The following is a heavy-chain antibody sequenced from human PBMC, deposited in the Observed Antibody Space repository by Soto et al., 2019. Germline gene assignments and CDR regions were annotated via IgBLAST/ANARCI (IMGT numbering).Heavy chain of an antibody. CDR1: GYTFTGYY. Sequence: GASVKVSCKASGYTFTGYYMHWVRQAPGQGLEWMGWINPNSGGTNYAQKFQGRVTMTRNTSISTAYMELSSLRSEDTAVYYCARWGRPGYYYYGMDVWGQGTTVTVSS. J-gene: IGHJ6*02. CDR3: ARWGRPGYYYYGMDV. D-gene: IGHD3-16*01. CDR2: INPNSGGT. V-gene: IGHV1-2*02.